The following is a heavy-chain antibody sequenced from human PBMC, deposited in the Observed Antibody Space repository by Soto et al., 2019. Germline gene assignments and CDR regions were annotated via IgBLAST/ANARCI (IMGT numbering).Heavy chain of an antibody. D-gene: IGHD6-13*01. V-gene: IGHV1-69*13. CDR2: IIPIFGTA. CDR3: ARMAAAGTSFWFDP. CDR1: GGSFSSYA. J-gene: IGHJ5*02. Sequence: GASVKVSCKASGGSFSSYAISWVRQAPGQGLEWMGGIIPIFGTANYAQKFQGRVTITADESTSTAYMELSSLRSEDTAVYYCARMAAAGTSFWFDPWGQGTLVTVSS.